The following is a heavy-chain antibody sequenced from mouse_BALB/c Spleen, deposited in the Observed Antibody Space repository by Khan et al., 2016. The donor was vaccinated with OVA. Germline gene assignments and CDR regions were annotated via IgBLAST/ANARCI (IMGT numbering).Heavy chain of an antibody. D-gene: IGHD1-1*01. CDR2: INPSSGDN. J-gene: IGHJ3*01. V-gene: IGHV1-7*01. Sequence: QVQLQQSGAELAKPGASVKMSCKASGYMFTSYWMNWVKQRPGQGLEWIGYINPSSGDNENNQKFKDKATLTADKSSGTAYMQLSSLTSEDSAVYYSTRSGYGSLAYWGQGTLVTVSA. CDR3: TRSGYGSLAY. CDR1: GYMFTSYW.